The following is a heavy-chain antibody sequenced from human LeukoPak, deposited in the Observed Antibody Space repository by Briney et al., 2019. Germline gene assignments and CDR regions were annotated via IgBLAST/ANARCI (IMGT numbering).Heavy chain of an antibody. J-gene: IGHJ4*02. CDR1: GGSISSSNW. V-gene: IGHV4-4*02. CDR3: ARDPSQEGMRGDY. CDR2: IYHSGST. Sequence: SETLSLTCTVSGGSISSSNWWSWVRQPPGKGLEWIGEIYHSGSTNYNPSLKSRVTISVDKSKNQFSLKLSSVTAADTAVYYCARDPSQEGMRGDYWGQGTLVTVSS.